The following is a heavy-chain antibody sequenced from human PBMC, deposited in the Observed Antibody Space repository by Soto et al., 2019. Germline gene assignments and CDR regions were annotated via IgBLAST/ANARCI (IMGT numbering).Heavy chain of an antibody. J-gene: IGHJ4*02. CDR1: GFIFSNYA. D-gene: IGHD6-13*01. CDR3: ARYGAAAGTYY. Sequence: GGSLRLSCAASGFIFSNYAMTWARQTPGKGLEWVSSISGSGDRTYYADSVKGRFTISRDNSKNTLYLQMNSLRAEDTAVYYCARYGAAAGTYYWGQGTLVTVSS. CDR2: ISGSGDRT. V-gene: IGHV3-23*01.